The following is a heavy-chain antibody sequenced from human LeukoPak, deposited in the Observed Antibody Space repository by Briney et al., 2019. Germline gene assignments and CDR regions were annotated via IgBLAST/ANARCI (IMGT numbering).Heavy chain of an antibody. V-gene: IGHV1-2*02. Sequence: GASVTVSCKASGYTFTGSYIHWVRQAPGQGLEWMGWINPDSGVTKYAQNFQGRVTMTRATSISTASMEMRSLKSDHTAVYYCARDFGSSSGWYEFDYWGQGTLVTVSS. D-gene: IGHD6-19*01. CDR2: INPDSGVT. CDR3: ARDFGSSSGWYEFDY. CDR1: GYTFTGSY. J-gene: IGHJ4*02.